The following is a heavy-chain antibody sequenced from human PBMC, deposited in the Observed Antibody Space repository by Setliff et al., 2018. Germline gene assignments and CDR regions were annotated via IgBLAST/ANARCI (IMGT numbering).Heavy chain of an antibody. J-gene: IGHJ4*02. CDR2: XXXXXXX. V-gene: IGHV4-38-2*01. CDR3: ARRDGSIIYREFFDY. CDR1: GYSISSGHF. D-gene: IGHD3-10*01. Sequence: SETLSLTCGVSGYSISSGHFWGWIRQPPGXGXXXXXXXXXXXXXXXXXXXXXXVTXXXXTSKNQFSLMLTSVTAADTAVYYCARRDGSIIYREFFDYWGQGALVTVSS.